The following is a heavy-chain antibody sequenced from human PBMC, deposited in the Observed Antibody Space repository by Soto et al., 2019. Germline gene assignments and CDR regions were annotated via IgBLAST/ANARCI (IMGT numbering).Heavy chain of an antibody. CDR1: GFTFSSYA. CDR3: AKDGDYDSSGYHTDAFDI. D-gene: IGHD3-22*01. Sequence: GGSLRLSCAASGFTFSSYAMSWVRQAPGKGLEWVSAISGSGGSTYYADSVKGRFTISRDNSKNTLYLQMNSLRAEDTAVYYCAKDGDYDSSGYHTDAFDIWGQGTMVTVSS. J-gene: IGHJ3*02. V-gene: IGHV3-23*01. CDR2: ISGSGGST.